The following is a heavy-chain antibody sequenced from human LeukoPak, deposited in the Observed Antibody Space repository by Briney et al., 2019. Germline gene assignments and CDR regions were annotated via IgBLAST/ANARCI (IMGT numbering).Heavy chain of an antibody. CDR2: IRYDGSNK. D-gene: IGHD3-10*01. Sequence: PGGSLRLSCAASGFTFSSYGMHWVRQAPGKGLEWVAFIRYDGSNKYYADSVKGRFTISRDNSKNTLYLQMNSLRAEDTAVYYCVKDQGSGSYYPFFDYWGQGTLVTVSS. CDR1: GFTFSSYG. V-gene: IGHV3-30*02. J-gene: IGHJ4*02. CDR3: VKDQGSGSYYPFFDY.